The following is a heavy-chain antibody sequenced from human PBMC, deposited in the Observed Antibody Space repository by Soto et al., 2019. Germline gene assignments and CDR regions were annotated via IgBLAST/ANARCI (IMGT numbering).Heavy chain of an antibody. CDR1: GFTFGDYA. CDR2: ISWNSGTR. Sequence: EVQLVESGGGLVQPGRSLRLSCAASGFTFGDYAMHWVRQAPGKGLEWVSGISWNSGTRGYADSVKGRFTISRDNAKNSLYLQMNSLRAEDTALYYCAKDISLVLSYYFDYWGQGTLVTVSS. V-gene: IGHV3-9*01. CDR3: AKDISLVLSYYFDY. J-gene: IGHJ4*02. D-gene: IGHD2-8*02.